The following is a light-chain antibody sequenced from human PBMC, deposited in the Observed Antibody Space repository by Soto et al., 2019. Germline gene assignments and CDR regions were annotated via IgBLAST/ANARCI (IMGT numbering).Light chain of an antibody. CDR2: AAY. V-gene: IGKV3-20*01. Sequence: EIVLTQSPGTLSLSPGERATLSCRASQSVNNNYLAWYQQIPGQAPRLLIHAAYTRATGTPDRFSGRGSGTDFTLTISRLEPEDFAVYYCQQYGSSVWTFGQGTKVEIK. J-gene: IGKJ1*01. CDR3: QQYGSSVWT. CDR1: QSVNNNY.